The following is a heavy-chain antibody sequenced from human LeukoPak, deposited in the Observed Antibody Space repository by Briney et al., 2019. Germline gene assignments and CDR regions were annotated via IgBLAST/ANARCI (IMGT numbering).Heavy chain of an antibody. Sequence: SETLSLTCTVSGGSISSYYWSWIRQPPGKGLEWIGYIYYSGSTNYNPSLKSRVTISVDTSKNQFSLKLSSVTAADTAVYYCAAAPVYRYFDWLLDYWGQGTLVTVSS. J-gene: IGHJ4*02. V-gene: IGHV4-59*01. CDR1: GGSISSYY. D-gene: IGHD3-9*01. CDR3: AAAPVYRYFDWLLDY. CDR2: IYYSGST.